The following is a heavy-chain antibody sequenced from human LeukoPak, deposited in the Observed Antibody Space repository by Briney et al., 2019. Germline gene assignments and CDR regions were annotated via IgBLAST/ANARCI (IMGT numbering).Heavy chain of an antibody. CDR2: INGDGRNI. D-gene: IGHD3-9*01. J-gene: IGHJ6*02. CDR1: GFTFSSYW. V-gene: IGHV3-74*01. Sequence: LSGGSLRVSCVASGFTFSSYWMHWVRQDPRKGLVWVSRINGDGRNINYADSVRGRFTISRDNAKNTLYLQMNTLRVEDTAVYYCTRDLMDYDVSTGLHHYYMDVWGQGTTVTVSS. CDR3: TRDLMDYDVSTGLHHYYMDV.